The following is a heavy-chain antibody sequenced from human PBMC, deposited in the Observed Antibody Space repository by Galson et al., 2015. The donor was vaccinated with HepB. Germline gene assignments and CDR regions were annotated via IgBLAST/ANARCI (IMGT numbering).Heavy chain of an antibody. CDR3: ARGYRMIRPFDF. Sequence: SVKVSCKASGYTFTSYGITWVGQAPGQGLEWMGWISAYNGNTNYTQKLQGRVTMTTDTSTSTAYLELRSLRSDDTAVYYCARGYRMIRPFDFWGQGTMVTVSS. CDR1: GYTFTSYG. D-gene: IGHD3-16*01. J-gene: IGHJ3*01. CDR2: ISAYNGNT. V-gene: IGHV1-18*01.